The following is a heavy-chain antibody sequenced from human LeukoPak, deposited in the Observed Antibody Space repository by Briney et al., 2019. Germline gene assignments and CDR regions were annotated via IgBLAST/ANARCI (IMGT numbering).Heavy chain of an antibody. D-gene: IGHD4-11*01. J-gene: IGHJ4*02. V-gene: IGHV1-2*02. CDR1: GYTFTGYY. Sequence: GASVKVSCKASGYTFTGYYMHWVRQAPGQGLEWMGWINPNSGGTNYAQKFQGRVTMTRDTSISTAYMELSRLRSDDTAVYYCARMRDDTVTYGETFAYWGQGTLVTVSS. CDR2: INPNSGGT. CDR3: ARMRDDTVTYGETFAY.